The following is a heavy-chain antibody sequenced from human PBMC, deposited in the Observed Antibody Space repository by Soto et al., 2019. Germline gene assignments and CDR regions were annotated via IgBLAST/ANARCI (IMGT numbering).Heavy chain of an antibody. CDR3: ARGIAVAGNYYFDY. CDR1: GGPINSHY. CDR2: IYYSGST. V-gene: IGHV4-59*11. J-gene: IGHJ4*02. Sequence: SETLSLTCTVSGGPINSHYWSWIRQPPGKGLEWIGYIYYSGSTNYNLFLKSRVTISVDRSKNQFSLKLSSVTAADTAVYYCARGIAVAGNYYFDYWGQGTLVTVSS. D-gene: IGHD6-19*01.